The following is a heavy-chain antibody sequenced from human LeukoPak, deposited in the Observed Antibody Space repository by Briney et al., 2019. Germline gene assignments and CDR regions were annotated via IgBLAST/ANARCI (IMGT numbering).Heavy chain of an antibody. CDR3: AKEKAERRAFDY. J-gene: IGHJ4*02. V-gene: IGHV3-23*01. Sequence: PEGSLRLSCGVSGFTFSSYAMSWVRQAPGKGLEWVSAISGSGSSTYYADSVKGRFTISRDSSKNTVYLQMNSLRAEDTAVYYCAKEKAERRAFDYWGQGTLVTVSS. D-gene: IGHD1-1*01. CDR1: GFTFSSYA. CDR2: ISGSGSST.